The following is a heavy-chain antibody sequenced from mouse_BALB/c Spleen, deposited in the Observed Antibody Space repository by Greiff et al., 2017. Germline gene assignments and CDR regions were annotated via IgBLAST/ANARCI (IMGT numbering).Heavy chain of an antibody. D-gene: IGHD2-4*01. CDR1: GFTFSSYG. J-gene: IGHJ3*01. CDR2: ISSGGSYT. V-gene: IGHV5-6*03. CDR3: ARQGVYYDYDWFAY. Sequence: EVKLVESGGGLVKPGGSLKLSCAASGFTFSSYGMSWVRQTPDKRLEWVATISSGGSYTYYPDSVKGRFTISRDNAKNTLYLQMSSLKSEDTAMYYCARQGVYYDYDWFAYWGQGTLVTVSA.